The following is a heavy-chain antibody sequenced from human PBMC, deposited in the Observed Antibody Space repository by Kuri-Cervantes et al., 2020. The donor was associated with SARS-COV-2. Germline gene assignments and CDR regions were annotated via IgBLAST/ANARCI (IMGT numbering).Heavy chain of an antibody. CDR2: ISSSSSTI. CDR1: GFTFSSYS. D-gene: IGHD2-15*01. J-gene: IGHJ2*01. CDR3: ARDGGKGHGPGLYYWYFNL. Sequence: GESLKISCAASGFTFSSYSMNWVRQAQGKGLEWVSYISSSSSTIYYADSVKGRFTISRDNSKNTLYLQMNSLRPEDTAVYYCARDGGKGHGPGLYYWYFNLWGRDTLVTISS. V-gene: IGHV3-48*04.